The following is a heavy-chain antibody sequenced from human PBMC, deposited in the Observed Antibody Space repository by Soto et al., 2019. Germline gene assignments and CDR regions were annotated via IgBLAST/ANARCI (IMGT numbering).Heavy chain of an antibody. CDR3: ARAYIVVVPAAMPHDAFDI. CDR1: GFTFSSYG. D-gene: IGHD2-2*01. CDR2: IWYDGSNK. J-gene: IGHJ3*02. V-gene: IGHV3-33*01. Sequence: GSLRLSCAASGFTFSSYGMHWVRQAPGKGLEWVAVIWYDGSNKYYADSVKGRFTISRDNSKNTLYLQMNSLRAEDTAVYYCARAYIVVVPAAMPHDAFDIWGQGTMVTVSS.